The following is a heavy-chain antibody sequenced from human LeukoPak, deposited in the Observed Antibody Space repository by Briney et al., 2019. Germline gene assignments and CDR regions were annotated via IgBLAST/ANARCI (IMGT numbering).Heavy chain of an antibody. CDR1: GFTLSSYT. CDR3: ARHSSSWQCFDY. Sequence: GGSLRLSCAASGFTLSSYTTNWVRQAPGKGLEWVSSISNSGFYIYYADSVKGRFVVSRDNANNSLYLQMNSLRDEDTAVYYCARHSSSWQCFDYWGQGTLVTVSS. D-gene: IGHD6-13*01. J-gene: IGHJ4*02. CDR2: ISNSGFYI. V-gene: IGHV3-21*01.